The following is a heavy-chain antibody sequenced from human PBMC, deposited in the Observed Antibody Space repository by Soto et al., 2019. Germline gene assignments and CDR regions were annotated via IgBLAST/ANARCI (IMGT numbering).Heavy chain of an antibody. CDR1: EITFPDYS. CDR3: GRELHFEDSSLYRPSVF. Sequence: EVKLVESGGGLVQPGGSLRLSCLASEITFPDYSMSWVRQAPGKGLEWLASIKGDGSQTLYADSLKGRFSISRDNAKKSLYLQLNSLRAEDTAVYYCGRELHFEDSSLYRPSVFWGQGTLVTVSS. J-gene: IGHJ4*02. V-gene: IGHV3-7*01. D-gene: IGHD3-16*02. CDR2: IKGDGSQT.